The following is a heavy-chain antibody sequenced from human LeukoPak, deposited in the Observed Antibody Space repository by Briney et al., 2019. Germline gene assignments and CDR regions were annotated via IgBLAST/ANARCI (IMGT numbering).Heavy chain of an antibody. J-gene: IGHJ6*02. Sequence: GGSLRLSCAASGFTFSSYGMHWVRQAPGKGLEWVAVIWYDGSNKYCADSVKGRFTISRDNSKNTLYLQMNSLRAEDTAVYYCAGGYSYGYRHYYGMDVWGQGTTVTVSS. V-gene: IGHV3-33*01. D-gene: IGHD5-18*01. CDR3: AGGYSYGYRHYYGMDV. CDR1: GFTFSSYG. CDR2: IWYDGSNK.